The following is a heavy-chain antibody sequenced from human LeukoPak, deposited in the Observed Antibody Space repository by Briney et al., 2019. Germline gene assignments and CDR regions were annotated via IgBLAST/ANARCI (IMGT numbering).Heavy chain of an antibody. J-gene: IGHJ6*03. CDR3: ARAPTWSSTSYNYYYMDV. V-gene: IGHV1-8*02. CDR1: GGTFSNYA. Sequence: GASVKGSCKASGGTFSNYAISWVRQATGQGLEWMGWMNPNSGNTGYAQKFQGRVTMTKNTSISTAYMELSSLRSEDTALYYCARAPTWSSTSYNYYYMDVWGKGTTVTISS. D-gene: IGHD3-3*01. CDR2: MNPNSGNT.